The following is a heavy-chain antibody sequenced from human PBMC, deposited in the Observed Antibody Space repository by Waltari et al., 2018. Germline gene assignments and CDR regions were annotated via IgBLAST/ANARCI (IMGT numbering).Heavy chain of an antibody. Sequence: QVQLVQSGAEVKKPGSSVKVSCKASGGTFSSYAIGWVRQAPGQGLEWMGGIIPIFGTANYAQKFQGRVTITADESTSTAYMELSSLRSEDTAVYYCARARRISYYDILTGYGSDAFDIWGQGTMVTVSS. CDR1: GGTFSSYA. D-gene: IGHD3-9*01. V-gene: IGHV1-69*13. J-gene: IGHJ3*02. CDR3: ARARRISYYDILTGYGSDAFDI. CDR2: IIPIFGTA.